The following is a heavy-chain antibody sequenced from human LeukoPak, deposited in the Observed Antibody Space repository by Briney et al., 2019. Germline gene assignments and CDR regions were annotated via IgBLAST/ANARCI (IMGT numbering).Heavy chain of an antibody. CDR1: GFTFSSYG. CDR3: AKERMITFGGVIAPLGY. V-gene: IGHV3-30*18. D-gene: IGHD3-16*02. CDR2: ISYDGSNK. Sequence: PGGSLRLSCAASGFTFSSYGMHWVRQAPGKGLEWVAVISYDGSNKYYADSVKGRFTISRDNSKNTLYLQMNSLRAEDTAVYYCAKERMITFGGVIAPLGYWGQGTLVTVSS. J-gene: IGHJ4*02.